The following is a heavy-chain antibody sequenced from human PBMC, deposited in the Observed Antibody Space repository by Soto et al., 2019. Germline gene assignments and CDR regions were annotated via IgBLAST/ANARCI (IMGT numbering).Heavy chain of an antibody. V-gene: IGHV3-33*01. J-gene: IGHJ6*02. D-gene: IGHD6-25*01. CDR3: ARDRGAAWDYYCYGMDV. Sequence: GGSLRLSCAASGFTFSSYGMHWVRQAPGKGLERVAVIWYDGSNKYYADSVKGRFTISRDNSKNTLYLQMNSLRAEDTAVYYCARDRGAAWDYYCYGMDVWGQGTTVTVSS. CDR2: IWYDGSNK. CDR1: GFTFSSYG.